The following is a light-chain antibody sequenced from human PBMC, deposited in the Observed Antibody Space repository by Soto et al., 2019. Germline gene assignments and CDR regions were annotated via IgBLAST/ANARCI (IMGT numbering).Light chain of an antibody. Sequence: EIVLTQSPGTLSLSPGERATLSCRASQTVGSSYLAWHQQKPGQPPRLLIYATSSRATGLPDRFSGSGSGTDFTLTISRLEPEDFAVYYCQQYDNSPYTFGQGTKLEIK. CDR2: ATS. V-gene: IGKV3-20*01. CDR1: QTVGSSY. J-gene: IGKJ2*01. CDR3: QQYDNSPYT.